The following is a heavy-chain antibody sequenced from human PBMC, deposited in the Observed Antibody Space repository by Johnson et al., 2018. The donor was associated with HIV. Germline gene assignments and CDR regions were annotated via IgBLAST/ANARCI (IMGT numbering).Heavy chain of an antibody. CDR3: AKEGTTMEVDI. J-gene: IGHJ3*02. V-gene: IGHV3-53*01. Sequence: VQLVESGGGLIQPGGSLRLSCAASGFTVSSNYMSWVRQAPGKGLEWVSAIGTAGDTYYPGSVKGRFTISRENAKNILYLQMNSLRAEDTAVYYCAKEGTTMEVDIWGQGTMVTVSS. D-gene: IGHD3-10*01. CDR2: IGTAGDT. CDR1: GFTVSSNY.